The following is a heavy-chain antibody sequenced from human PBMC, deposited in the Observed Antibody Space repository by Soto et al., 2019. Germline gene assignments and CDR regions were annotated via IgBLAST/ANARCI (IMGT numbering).Heavy chain of an antibody. CDR2: IWHDGSNK. V-gene: IGHV3-33*01. D-gene: IGHD3-16*01. CDR3: TRAAIKGAIRDY. CDR1: GFTFNNYG. J-gene: IGHJ4*02. Sequence: QVQLVESGGGVVQPGRSLRLSCAASGFTFNNYGMHWVRQAPGKGLEWVALIWHDGSNKVYADSVKGRFTISRDKSKNTLNLQMKSLRVEAKAVYYCTRAAIKGAIRDYWGQGTHVTVSS.